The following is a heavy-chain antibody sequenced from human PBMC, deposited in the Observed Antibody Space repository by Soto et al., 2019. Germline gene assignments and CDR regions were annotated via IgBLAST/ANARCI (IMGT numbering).Heavy chain of an antibody. D-gene: IGHD3-10*01. Sequence: QVQLVQSGAEVEKPGASVKVSCKTSGYFFTSHYIHWVRLAPGRGLEWMGRINPNNGDTNSPQKFHGRVTMTSDTSLSTAYMEMSGLRSEETALYYCAREVTYGGGSFSLGLWGQGTLVTVSS. CDR1: GYFFTSHY. CDR2: INPNNGDT. CDR3: AREVTYGGGSFSLGL. V-gene: IGHV1-2*06. J-gene: IGHJ4*02.